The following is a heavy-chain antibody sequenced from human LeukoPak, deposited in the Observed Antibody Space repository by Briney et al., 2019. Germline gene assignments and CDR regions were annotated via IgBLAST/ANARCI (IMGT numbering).Heavy chain of an antibody. J-gene: IGHJ3*02. CDR3: AIIAAAGPDAFDI. CDR1: GFTFSSYA. Sequence: PGRSLRLSCAASGFTFSSYAMHWVRQAPGKGLEWVAVISYDGSNKYYADSVKGRFTISRDNSKNTLYLQMNSLRAEDTAVYYCAIIAAAGPDAFDIWGQGTMVTVSS. CDR2: ISYDGSNK. D-gene: IGHD6-13*01. V-gene: IGHV3-30-3*01.